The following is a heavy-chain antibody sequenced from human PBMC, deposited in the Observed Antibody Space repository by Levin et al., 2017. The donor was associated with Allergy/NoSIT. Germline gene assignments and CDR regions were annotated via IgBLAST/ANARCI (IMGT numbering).Heavy chain of an antibody. CDR3: ARARCLWPCNAMDV. CDR1: GGSLSSTSYY. D-gene: IGHD2-21*01. V-gene: IGHV4-39*07. CDR2: IYYSGST. J-gene: IGHJ6*02. Sequence: SCAVSGGSLSSTSYYWGWIRQPPGKGLEWIASIYYSGSTFHNPSLRSRVTISVDTSKNQFSLNLSSVTAADTAVYYCARARCLWPCNAMDVWGQGTTVTVSS.